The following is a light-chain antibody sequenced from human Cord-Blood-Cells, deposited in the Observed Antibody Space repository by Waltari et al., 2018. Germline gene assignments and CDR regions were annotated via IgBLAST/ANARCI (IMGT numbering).Light chain of an antibody. Sequence: SYVLTQPPSVSVAPGQTARITCGGNNIGRKSVHWYQQKPGQAPVLVIYYDSDRPSGIPERFSGSNSGNTATLTISRVEAGDEADYYCQVWDSSSVVFGGGTKLTVL. CDR1: NIGRKS. CDR3: QVWDSSSVV. CDR2: YDS. J-gene: IGLJ2*01. V-gene: IGLV3-21*04.